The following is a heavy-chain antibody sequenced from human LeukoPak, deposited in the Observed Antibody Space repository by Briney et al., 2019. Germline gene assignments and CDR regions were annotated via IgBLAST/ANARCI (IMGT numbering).Heavy chain of an antibody. CDR2: ISSDGSST. D-gene: IGHD6-6*01. CDR1: GFTFRNHC. CDR3: ARDQRVTGRPDIDY. J-gene: IGHJ4*02. Sequence: GGSLRLSCAASGFTFRNHCMHWVRQTPGKGLVWVSRISSDGSSTTYADSVKGRFTISRDNAKNTLYLQMNNLRAEHTAMYYCARDQRVTGRPDIDYWGQGTLVIVSS. V-gene: IGHV3-74*03.